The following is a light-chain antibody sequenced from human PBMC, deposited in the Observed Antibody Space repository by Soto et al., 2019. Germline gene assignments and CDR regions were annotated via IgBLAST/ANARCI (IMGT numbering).Light chain of an antibody. CDR2: DVS. Sequence: QSVLTQPASVSGSPGQSITISCTGTSSDIGGSNYVSWFQQHPGKAPKLMIYDVSDRPSGVSYRFSGSKSANTASLTISGLQAEDEADYGGCPYTSASIPYVFGTGTKLTVL. CDR3: CPYTSASIPYV. V-gene: IGLV2-14*01. J-gene: IGLJ1*01. CDR1: SSDIGGSNY.